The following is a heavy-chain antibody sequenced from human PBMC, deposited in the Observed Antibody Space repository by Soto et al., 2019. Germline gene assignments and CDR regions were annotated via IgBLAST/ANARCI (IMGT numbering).Heavy chain of an antibody. CDR2: ISSNGGST. J-gene: IGHJ5*02. Sequence: PGGSLRLSCAASGFTFSSYSMNWVRQAPGKGLEYVSAISSNGGSTYYADSVKGRFTISRDNSKNTLYLQMSSLRAEDTAVYYCVKGPPYNWNYPWFDPWGQGTLVTVSS. CDR3: VKGPPYNWNYPWFDP. V-gene: IGHV3-64D*08. D-gene: IGHD1-7*01. CDR1: GFTFSSYS.